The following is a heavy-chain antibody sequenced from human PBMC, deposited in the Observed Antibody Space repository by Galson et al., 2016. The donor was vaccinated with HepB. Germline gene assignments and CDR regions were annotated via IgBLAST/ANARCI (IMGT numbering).Heavy chain of an antibody. Sequence: PALVKPTQTLTLTCVFSGFSLNATQMGVCWIRQSPGKALDWLALVYLDDDKRYRPSLKSMLTITKDTSKSQVVLTVTNMDPVDTGTYYCAHTIWGMCGFDYWGQGSLVTVSP. J-gene: IGHJ4*02. D-gene: IGHD7-27*01. CDR1: GFSLNATQMG. CDR3: AHTIWGMCGFDY. V-gene: IGHV2-5*02. CDR2: VYLDDDK.